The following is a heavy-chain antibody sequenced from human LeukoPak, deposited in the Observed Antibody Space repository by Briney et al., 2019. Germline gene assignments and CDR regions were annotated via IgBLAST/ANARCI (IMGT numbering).Heavy chain of an antibody. D-gene: IGHD1-26*01. J-gene: IGHJ4*02. CDR1: GFTFSSYA. CDR3: AKDPHRIVGATTVDY. Sequence: PGGSLRLSCAASGFTFSSYAMSWVRQAPGKGLEWVSAISGSGGSTYYADSVKGRSTISRDNSKNTLYLQMNSLRAEDTAVYYCAKDPHRIVGATTVDYWGQGTLVTVSS. V-gene: IGHV3-23*01. CDR2: ISGSGGST.